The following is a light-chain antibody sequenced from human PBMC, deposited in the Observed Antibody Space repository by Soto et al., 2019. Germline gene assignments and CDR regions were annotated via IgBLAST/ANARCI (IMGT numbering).Light chain of an antibody. CDR2: GAS. CDR3: QPYNNWPHT. CDR1: QSVSSN. Sequence: EIVMTQSPATLSVSPGERATLSCRASQSVSSNLAWYQQKPGQAPRLLIYGASTRATGIPARFSGSGSGTEFTLTISSLQSEDFAVYDCQPYNNWPHTFGQGTNVES. J-gene: IGKJ1*01. V-gene: IGKV3-15*01.